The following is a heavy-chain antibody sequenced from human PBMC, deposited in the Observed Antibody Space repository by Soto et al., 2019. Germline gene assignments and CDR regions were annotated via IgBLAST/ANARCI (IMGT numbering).Heavy chain of an antibody. CDR1: GYTFPSYD. V-gene: IGHV1-8*02. J-gene: IGHJ4*02. CDR2: MNHFSGNA. Sequence: QVQLVLSGAEVKKPGASVRVSCKASGYTFPSYDIYWVRQATGQGLEWMGWMNHFSGNAVYTQKFQDRVTMTRDTSIHTAYMELSWLRAEDTVGYYCTRAQGNHWGQGSLVTFSS. CDR3: TRAQGNH.